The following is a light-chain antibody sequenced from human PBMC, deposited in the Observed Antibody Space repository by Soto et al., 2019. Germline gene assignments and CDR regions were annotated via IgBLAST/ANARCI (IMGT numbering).Light chain of an antibody. J-gene: IGKJ1*01. Sequence: EIVVTQSPATVSVSPGEGATLSCRASQSVGINLAWYQQKPGQAPRVVVYGASTRATGIPARFSGSGSGTDFTLTISRLEPEDFAVYYCQQYGSSRWTFGQGTKVDI. V-gene: IGKV3-15*01. CDR3: QQYGSSRWT. CDR1: QSVGIN. CDR2: GAS.